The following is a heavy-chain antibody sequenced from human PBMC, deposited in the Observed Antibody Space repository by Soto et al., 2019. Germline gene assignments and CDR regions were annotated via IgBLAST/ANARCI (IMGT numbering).Heavy chain of an antibody. CDR1: GYTFISYG. J-gene: IGHJ4*02. CDR2: ISTFNGKT. CDR3: ARDRVPKSSGYFPFDY. V-gene: IGHV1-18*01. D-gene: IGHD3-22*01. Sequence: QVQLVQSGAEVKKPGASVKVSCKASGYTFISYGISWVRQAPGQGLEWMGWISTFNGKTNYAQNVQGRVTMTTDTTTTTAYMELRRQKSDDPAVYYCARDRVPKSSGYFPFDYWGQGTLVTVSS.